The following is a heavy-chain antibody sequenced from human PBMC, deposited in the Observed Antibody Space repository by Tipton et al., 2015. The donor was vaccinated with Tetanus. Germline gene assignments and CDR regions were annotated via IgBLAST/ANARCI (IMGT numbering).Heavy chain of an antibody. CDR3: AISDREQGKFEY. D-gene: IGHD7-27*01. J-gene: IGHJ4*02. CDR2: IYYSGST. Sequence: TLSLTCTVSGGSISSGGYYWSWIRQHPGKGLEWIGYIYYSGSTYYNPSLKSRLTISVDTSKNQFSLKLSSVTAADTAVYYCAISDREQGKFEYWGQGTLVTVSS. CDR1: GGSISSGGYY. V-gene: IGHV4-31*03.